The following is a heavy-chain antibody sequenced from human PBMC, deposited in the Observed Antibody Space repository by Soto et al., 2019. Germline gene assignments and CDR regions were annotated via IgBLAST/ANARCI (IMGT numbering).Heavy chain of an antibody. V-gene: IGHV3-11*05. CDR2: ISSSSSDI. CDR3: ARDRKDYYDGSGYHGIDY. D-gene: IGHD3-22*01. J-gene: IGHJ4*02. CDR1: GFTFSDYY. Sequence: QVQLVESGGGLVKPGGSLRLSCAASGFTFSDYYMSWIRQAPGKGLEWVSYISSSSSDINYADSVQGRFTISRDNAKNSLSLQMNSLRAEDTAVYYCARDRKDYYDGSGYHGIDYWGQGTLVTVSS.